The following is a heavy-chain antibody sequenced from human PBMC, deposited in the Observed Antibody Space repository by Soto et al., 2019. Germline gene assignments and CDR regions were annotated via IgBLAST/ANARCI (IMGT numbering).Heavy chain of an antibody. CDR2: IWYDGSNK. V-gene: IGHV3-33*01. D-gene: IGHD5-12*01. Sequence: HPGGSLRLSCAASGFTFSSYGMHWVRQAPGKGLEWVAVIWYDGSNKYYADSVKGQFTISRDNSKNTLYLQMNSLRAEDTAVYYCATNKDGYNYVLAFDIWGQGTMVTVSS. CDR3: ATNKDGYNYVLAFDI. CDR1: GFTFSSYG. J-gene: IGHJ3*02.